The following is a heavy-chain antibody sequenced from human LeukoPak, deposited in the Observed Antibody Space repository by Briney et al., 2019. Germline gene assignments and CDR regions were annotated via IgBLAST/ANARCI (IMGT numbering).Heavy chain of an antibody. CDR2: ISYDGNNK. Sequence: GGSLRLSCAASGFTFSSYAMHWVRQAPGKGLEWVAVISYDGNNKYYADSVNGRFTISRDNSKNTLYLQMNSLRVEDTAVYYCAKATSGAWLSPGHDYWGQGTLVTVSS. CDR1: GFTFSSYA. J-gene: IGHJ4*02. CDR3: AKATSGAWLSPGHDY. V-gene: IGHV3-30-3*01. D-gene: IGHD5-24*01.